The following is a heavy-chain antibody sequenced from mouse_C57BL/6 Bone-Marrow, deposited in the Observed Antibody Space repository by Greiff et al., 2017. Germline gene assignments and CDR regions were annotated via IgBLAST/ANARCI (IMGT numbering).Heavy chain of an antibody. CDR3: ARSGPLGRSFDY. Sequence: VQLQQPGAELVKPGASVKMSCKASGYTFTSYWITWVKQRPGQGLEWIGDIYPTSGRTNYNGKFKSKAILTVDTSSNTAYMQLSSLTSEDSAVFYCARSGPLGRSFDYWGQGTTLTVSS. CDR2: IYPTSGRT. J-gene: IGHJ2*01. D-gene: IGHD4-1*01. CDR1: GYTFTSYW. V-gene: IGHV1-55*01.